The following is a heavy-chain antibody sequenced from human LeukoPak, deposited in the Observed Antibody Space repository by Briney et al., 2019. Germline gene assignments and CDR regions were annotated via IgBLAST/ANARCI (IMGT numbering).Heavy chain of an antibody. J-gene: IGHJ4*02. V-gene: IGHV3-23*01. CDR1: GFTFSNYA. CDR3: AKGGPTGSNYFDF. D-gene: IGHD1-26*01. CDR2: ISDSGVGT. Sequence: GGSLRLSCAASGFTFSNYAMGWVRQAPGKGLEWVSVISDSGVGTYYADSVKGRFTVSRDNSKTTLYLQMNSLRADDTAVYYCAKGGPTGSNYFDFWGQGTLVTVSS.